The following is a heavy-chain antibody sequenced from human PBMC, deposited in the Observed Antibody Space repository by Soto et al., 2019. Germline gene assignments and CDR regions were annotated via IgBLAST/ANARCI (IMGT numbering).Heavy chain of an antibody. J-gene: IGHJ4*02. V-gene: IGHV1-18*01. D-gene: IGHD6-19*01. CDR3: ARDRSVTGIAVAQPFDI. CDR1: GYTFTSYG. Sequence: ASVKVSCKASGYTFTSYGISWVRQAPGQGLEWMGWISAYNGNTNYAQKLQGRVTMTTDTSTSTAYMELRSLRSDDTAVYYCARDRSVTGIAVAQPFDIRVQVTLVTVSS. CDR2: ISAYNGNT.